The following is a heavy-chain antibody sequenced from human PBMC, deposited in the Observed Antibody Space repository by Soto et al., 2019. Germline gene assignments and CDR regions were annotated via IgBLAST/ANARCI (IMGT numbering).Heavy chain of an antibody. D-gene: IGHD3-10*01. Sequence: SVKVSCKASGGTFSSYAISWGRQAPGQGVEWVGGVIPIFGTANYAQKFQGRVTITADESTSTAYMELSSLRSEDTAVYYCARHKGGLLWFGELSYYYYFMDFWGKGTTVTGSS. CDR2: VIPIFGTA. CDR1: GGTFSSYA. V-gene: IGHV1-69*13. CDR3: ARHKGGLLWFGELSYYYYFMDF. J-gene: IGHJ6*03.